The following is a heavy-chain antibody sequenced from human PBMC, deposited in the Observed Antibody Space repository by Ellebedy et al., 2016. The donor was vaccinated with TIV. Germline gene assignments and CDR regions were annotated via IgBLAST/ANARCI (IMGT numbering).Heavy chain of an antibody. D-gene: IGHD3-10*01. V-gene: IGHV1-2*02. J-gene: IGHJ4*02. CDR2: INPNNGDT. CDR1: GYIFTDYY. CDR3: TRGTSGGYFDY. Sequence: AASVKVSCKVSGYIFTDYYIPWFRPSPGQEFEWMGWINPNNGDTNYAQKFQDRVTMTRDTTISTVYMDLSRLTSDDTAVYYWTRGTSGGYFDYWGQGTLVPVSS.